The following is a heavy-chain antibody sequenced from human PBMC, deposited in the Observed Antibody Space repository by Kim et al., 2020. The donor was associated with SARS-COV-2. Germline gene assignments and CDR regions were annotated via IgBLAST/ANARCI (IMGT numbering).Heavy chain of an antibody. CDR2: DGSST. Sequence: DGSSTSYADSVKGRFTISRDNAKNTLYLQMNSLRAEDTAVYYCARGPRDYWGQGTLVTVSS. V-gene: IGHV3-74*01. J-gene: IGHJ4*02. CDR3: ARGPRDY.